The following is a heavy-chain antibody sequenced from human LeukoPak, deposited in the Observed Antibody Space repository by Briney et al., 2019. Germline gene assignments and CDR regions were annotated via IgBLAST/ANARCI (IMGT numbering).Heavy chain of an antibody. Sequence: ASVKVSCKASGYTLTGYYMHWVRQAPGQGLEWMGWINPNSGGTNYAQKFQGRVTMTRDTSISTAYMELSRLRSDDTAVYYCAREAGSYGDYGYWGQGTLVTVSS. CDR2: INPNSGGT. D-gene: IGHD4-17*01. CDR3: AREAGSYGDYGY. V-gene: IGHV1-2*02. CDR1: GYTLTGYY. J-gene: IGHJ4*02.